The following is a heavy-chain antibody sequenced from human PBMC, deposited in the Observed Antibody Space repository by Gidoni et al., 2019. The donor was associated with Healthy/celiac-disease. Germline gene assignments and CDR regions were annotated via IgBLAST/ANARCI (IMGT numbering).Heavy chain of an antibody. CDR3: ARVRGSSWYKVDY. V-gene: IGHV4-59*01. Sequence: QVQLQESGPGLVKPSETLSLTCTVSGGSISSSYWSWIRQPPGKGLEWIGYIYYSGSTNYNPSLKSRVTISVDTSKNQFSLKLSSVTAADTAVYYCARVRGSSWYKVDYWGQGTLVTVSS. J-gene: IGHJ4*02. D-gene: IGHD6-13*01. CDR1: GGSISSSY. CDR2: IYYSGST.